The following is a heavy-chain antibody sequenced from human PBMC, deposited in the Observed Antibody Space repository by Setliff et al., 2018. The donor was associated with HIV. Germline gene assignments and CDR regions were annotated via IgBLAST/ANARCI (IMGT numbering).Heavy chain of an antibody. D-gene: IGHD3-3*01. J-gene: IGHJ5*02. V-gene: IGHV3-21*01. CDR1: GFTFGNF. Sequence: PGGSLRLSCAASGFTFGNFGNWVRQAPGKGLEWVSSISRSNRDVNYADTVKGRFTISRDNAKNSSCLQMNSLRAEDTAVYYCTGGREWFYSWFDPWGQGSLVTVS. CDR2: ISRSNRDV. CDR3: TGGREWFYSWFDP.